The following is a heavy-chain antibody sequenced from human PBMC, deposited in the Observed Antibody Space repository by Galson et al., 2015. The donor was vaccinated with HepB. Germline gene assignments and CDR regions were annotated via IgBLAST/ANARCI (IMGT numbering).Heavy chain of an antibody. Sequence: SVKVSCKASGYTFTTSGITWLRQAPGQGLEWLGWVSSYNGHTIYAQKFQGRVTMTTDTSTNTAYMELGSLSSDDTAMYYCAKEGYDYSPNDFWGQGTLVIVSS. CDR3: AKEGYDYSPNDF. J-gene: IGHJ4*02. CDR1: GYTFTTSG. D-gene: IGHD5-12*01. CDR2: VSSYNGHT. V-gene: IGHV1-18*04.